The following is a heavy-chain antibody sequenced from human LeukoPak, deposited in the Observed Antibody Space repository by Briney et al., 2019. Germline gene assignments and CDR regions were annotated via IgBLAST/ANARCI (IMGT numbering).Heavy chain of an antibody. CDR3: AHRLGITFGGVVVKRPGRGDSFDI. V-gene: IGHV2-5*02. D-gene: IGHD3-16*02. Sequence: SGPTLVIPTQTLTLTCTVSGFSLSTGGVGVGWIRQPPVEALECLALICWDDDKRYSPSLKSRLTITKDTSKNQVVLTMTNMDPVDTATYYCAHRLGITFGGVVVKRPGRGDSFDIWGQGTMVTVSS. CDR1: GFSLSTGGVG. J-gene: IGHJ3*02. CDR2: ICWDDDK.